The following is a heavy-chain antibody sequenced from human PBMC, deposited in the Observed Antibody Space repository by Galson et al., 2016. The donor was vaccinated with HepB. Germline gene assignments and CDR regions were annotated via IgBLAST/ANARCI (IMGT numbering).Heavy chain of an antibody. CDR2: INSDGSST. Sequence: SLRLSCAASEFTFRSYWMHWVRQAPGKGLVWVSGINSDGSSTNYADSVKGRFTISRDNAKNTLYLQMKSLRVEDTAVYYCVRGYCSGGSCRFPFDSWGQGTPVTVSS. CDR1: EFTFRSYW. J-gene: IGHJ4*02. V-gene: IGHV3-74*01. D-gene: IGHD2-15*01. CDR3: VRGYCSGGSCRFPFDS.